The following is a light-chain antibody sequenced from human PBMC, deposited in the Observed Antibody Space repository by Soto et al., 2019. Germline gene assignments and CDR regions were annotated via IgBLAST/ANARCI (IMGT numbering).Light chain of an antibody. CDR1: QSVSSSY. V-gene: IGKV3-20*01. CDR3: QQYGSSPFT. CDR2: GAS. Sequence: SPGTLSLSPGERATLSCRASQSVSSSYLAWYQQKPGQAPRLLIYGASSRATGIPDRLSGSGSGTDFTLTISRLEPEDFAVYYCQQYGSSPFTFGQGTRLEIK. J-gene: IGKJ5*01.